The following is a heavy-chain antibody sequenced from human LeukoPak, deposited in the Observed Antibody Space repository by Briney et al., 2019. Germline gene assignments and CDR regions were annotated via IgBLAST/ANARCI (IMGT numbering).Heavy chain of an antibody. CDR1: GGSFSGYY. D-gene: IGHD3-3*01. Sequence: SETLSLTCAVYGGSFSGYYWSWIRQPPGKGLEWIGEINHSGSTNYNPSLKSRVTISVDTSKNQFSLKLSSVTAADTAVYYCARLTIFGVVIRYYYGMDVWGQGTTVTVSS. V-gene: IGHV4-34*01. J-gene: IGHJ6*02. CDR2: INHSGST. CDR3: ARLTIFGVVIRYYYGMDV.